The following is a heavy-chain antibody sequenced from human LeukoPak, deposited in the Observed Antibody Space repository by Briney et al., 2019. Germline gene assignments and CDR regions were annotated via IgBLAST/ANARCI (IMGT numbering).Heavy chain of an antibody. CDR2: IYSGGST. J-gene: IGHJ4*02. V-gene: IGHV3-53*01. CDR3: AREGGGSSGWGRYFDY. Sequence: GGSLRLSCAASGFTVSSNYMSWVRQAPGKGLEWVSVIYSGGSTYHADSVKGRFTISRDNSKNTLYLQMNSLRAEDTAVYYCAREGGGSSGWGRYFDYWGQGTLVTVSS. CDR1: GFTVSSNY. D-gene: IGHD6-19*01.